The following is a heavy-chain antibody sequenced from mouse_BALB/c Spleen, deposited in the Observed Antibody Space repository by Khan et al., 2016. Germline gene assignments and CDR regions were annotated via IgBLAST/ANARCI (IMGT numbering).Heavy chain of an antibody. CDR2: ISYSGTT. D-gene: IGHD2-2*01. CDR1: GYSITRDYA. Sequence: EVQLQESGPGLVKPSQSLSLTCTVTGYSITRDYAWNWIRQFPGNKLEWMGYISYSGTTTYHPSLKSRIPITRYTSKNQLFLKLNSVTTEDTATYYCARWLDAMDYWGRGTSVTVSS. J-gene: IGHJ4*01. V-gene: IGHV3-2*02. CDR3: ARWLDAMDY.